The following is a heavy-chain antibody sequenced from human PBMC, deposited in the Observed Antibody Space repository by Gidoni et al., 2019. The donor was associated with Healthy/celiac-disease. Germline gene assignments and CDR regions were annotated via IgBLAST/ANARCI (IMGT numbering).Heavy chain of an antibody. J-gene: IGHJ2*01. CDR2: ISYDGSNK. Sequence: QVQLVESGGGVVQPGRSLRLSCTASGLNFISYAMHWVRQAPGKGLEWVSVISYDGSNKYYADSVKGRFTISRDNSKNTLYLQMNSLRAEDTAVYYCARGEYFDLWGRGTLVTVSS. V-gene: IGHV3-30-3*01. CDR3: ARGEYFDL. CDR1: GLNFISYA.